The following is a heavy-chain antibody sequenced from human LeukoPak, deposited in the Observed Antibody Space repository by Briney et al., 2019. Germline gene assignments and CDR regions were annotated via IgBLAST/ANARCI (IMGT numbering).Heavy chain of an antibody. CDR1: GYTFTSYY. J-gene: IGHJ3*02. CDR2: INPSGGST. V-gene: IGHV1-46*01. CDR3: ARGPRPDSSGWYTGGAFDI. D-gene: IGHD6-19*01. Sequence: GASVKVSCKASGYTFTSYYMHWVRQAPGQGLEWMGIINPSGGSTSYAQKFQGRVTMTRDTSTSTVYMELSSLRSEDTAVYYCARGPRPDSSGWYTGGAFDIWGQGTTVTVSS.